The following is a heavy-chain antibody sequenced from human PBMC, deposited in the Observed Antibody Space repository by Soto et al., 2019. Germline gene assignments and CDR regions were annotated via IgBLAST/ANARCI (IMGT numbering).Heavy chain of an antibody. CDR3: AKVPAAILVDYCYMDV. Sequence: ESGGGLVQPGGSLRLSCAASGFTFSSYAMSWVRQAPGKGLEWVSAISGSGGSTYYADSVKGRFTISRDNSKNTLYLQMNSLSAEDTAVYYCAKVPAAILVDYCYMDVWGKGTTVTVSS. D-gene: IGHD2-2*01. CDR2: ISGSGGST. CDR1: GFTFSSYA. J-gene: IGHJ6*03. V-gene: IGHV3-23*01.